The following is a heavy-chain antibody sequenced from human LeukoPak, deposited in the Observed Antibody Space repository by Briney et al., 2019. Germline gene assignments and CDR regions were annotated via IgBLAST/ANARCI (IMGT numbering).Heavy chain of an antibody. CDR1: GFTFSSYW. V-gene: IGHV3-7*01. CDR2: IKRDGSEK. Sequence: GGSLRLSCAASGFTFSSYWMSWVRQAPGKGLEWVAIIKRDGSEKYYVDSVKGRFTISRDNAKNSLYLQMNSLRAEDTAVYYCARDWWGLGDRNSASRYRLTWGQGILVTVSS. D-gene: IGHD2-2*01. CDR3: ARDWWGLGDRNSASRYRLT. J-gene: IGHJ4*02.